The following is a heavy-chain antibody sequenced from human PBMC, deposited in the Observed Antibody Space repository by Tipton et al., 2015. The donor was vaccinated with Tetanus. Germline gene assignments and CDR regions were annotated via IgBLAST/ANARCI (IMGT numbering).Heavy chain of an antibody. CDR2: VYYNGNS. J-gene: IGHJ5*02. CDR3: ARSADNWFDP. Sequence: LRLSCAASGFIVSSSYMSWVRQTPGKGLEWIGNVYYNGNSLQNPSLKSRVTLSLDKSKNQFSLKLTSVTAADSAVYFCARSADNWFDPWGPGILVTVSS. V-gene: IGHV4-59*04. CDR1: GFIVSSSY.